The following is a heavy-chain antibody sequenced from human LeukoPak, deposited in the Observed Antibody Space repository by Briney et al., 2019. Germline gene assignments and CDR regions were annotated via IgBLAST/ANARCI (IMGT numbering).Heavy chain of an antibody. D-gene: IGHD3-9*01. CDR2: IKQDGSEK. V-gene: IGHV3-7*01. J-gene: IGHJ4*02. CDR3: AREAGLRYFDW. Sequence: GGSLRLSCAASGFTFSTYGMHWVRQAPGKGLEWVANIKQDGSEKYYVDSVKGRFTISRDNAKNSLYLQMNSLRAEDTAVYYCAREAGLRYFDWGGQGTLVTVSS. CDR1: GFTFSTYG.